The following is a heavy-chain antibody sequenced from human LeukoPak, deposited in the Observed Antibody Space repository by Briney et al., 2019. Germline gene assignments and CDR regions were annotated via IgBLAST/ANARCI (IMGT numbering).Heavy chain of an antibody. CDR2: INPNSGVT. D-gene: IGHD3-9*01. CDR1: GYTFTDYY. Sequence: ASVTVSCQASGYTFTDYYLHWVRQAPGQGLEWMGWINPNSGVTNYAQNFQGRVTMARDTSINTAYLGLSSLTSDDTAVYYCARETGYYFDNWGQGTLVTVSS. CDR3: ARETGYYFDN. V-gene: IGHV1-2*02. J-gene: IGHJ4*02.